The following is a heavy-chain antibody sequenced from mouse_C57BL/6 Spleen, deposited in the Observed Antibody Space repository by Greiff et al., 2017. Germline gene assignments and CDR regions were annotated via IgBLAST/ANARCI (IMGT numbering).Heavy chain of an antibody. J-gene: IGHJ1*03. CDR3: ARGDYYGSPHWYFDV. D-gene: IGHD1-1*01. CDR2: INYDGSST. V-gene: IGHV5-16*01. CDR1: GFTFSDYY. Sequence: EVMLVESEGGLVQPGSSMKLSCTASGFTFSDYYMAWVRQVPEKGLEWVANINYDGSSTYYLDSLKSRFIISRDNAKNILYLQMSSLKSEDTATYYCARGDYYGSPHWYFDVWGTGTTVTVSS.